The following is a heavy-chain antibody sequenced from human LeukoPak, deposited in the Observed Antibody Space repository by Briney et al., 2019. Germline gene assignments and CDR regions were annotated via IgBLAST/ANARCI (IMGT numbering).Heavy chain of an antibody. J-gene: IGHJ5*02. CDR1: GFGFNYYA. Sequence: PGGSLRLSCEASGFGFNYYAMNWVRQAPGKGLEWVSAISFSSVRIYYADSVKGRFTISRDNDRNSLSLELNGLRVEDTAVYYCARVKAVGYCSGGSCYRYNWFDPWGQGTLVTVSS. D-gene: IGHD2-15*01. CDR3: ARVKAVGYCSGGSCYRYNWFDP. CDR2: ISFSSVRI. V-gene: IGHV3-21*04.